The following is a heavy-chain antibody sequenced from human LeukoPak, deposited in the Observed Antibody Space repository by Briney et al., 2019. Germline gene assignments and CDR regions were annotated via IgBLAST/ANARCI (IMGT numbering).Heavy chain of an antibody. CDR2: INSDGSST. Sequence: GGSLRLSCAASGFTFSTYWMHCVRQAPGKGLVWVSRINSDGSSTSYADSVKGRFTISRDNAKNTLYLQMNSLRAEDTAVYYCARDSRAYSSGWNWFDPWGQGTLVTVSS. V-gene: IGHV3-74*01. CDR1: GFTFSTYW. D-gene: IGHD6-19*01. J-gene: IGHJ5*02. CDR3: ARDSRAYSSGWNWFDP.